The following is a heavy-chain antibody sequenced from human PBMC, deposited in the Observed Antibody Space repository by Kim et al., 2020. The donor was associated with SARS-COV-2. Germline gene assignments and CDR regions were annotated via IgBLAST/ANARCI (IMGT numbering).Heavy chain of an antibody. D-gene: IGHD4-17*01. Sequence: GGSLRLSCAASGFTFSSYWMHWVRQAPGKGLVWVSRINSDGSSTSYADSVKGRFTISRDNAKNTLYLQMNSLRAEDTAVYYCARDPGTYDYGDYGGDYWGQGTLVTVSS. CDR1: GFTFSSYW. V-gene: IGHV3-74*01. CDR2: INSDGSST. J-gene: IGHJ4*02. CDR3: ARDPGTYDYGDYGGDY.